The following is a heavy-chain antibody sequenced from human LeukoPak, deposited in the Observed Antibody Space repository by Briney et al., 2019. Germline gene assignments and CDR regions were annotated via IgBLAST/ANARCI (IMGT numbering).Heavy chain of an antibody. J-gene: IGHJ6*03. D-gene: IGHD3-10*01. Sequence: ASVKVSCKASGYTFTGYYMHWVRQAPGQGLEWMGGIIPIFGTANYAQKLQGRVTITADESTSTAYMELSSLRSEDTAVYYCAVGITMVRGVTSYYYYMDVWGKGTTVTISS. CDR2: IIPIFGTA. CDR1: GYTFTGYY. CDR3: AVGITMVRGVTSYYYYMDV. V-gene: IGHV1-69*13.